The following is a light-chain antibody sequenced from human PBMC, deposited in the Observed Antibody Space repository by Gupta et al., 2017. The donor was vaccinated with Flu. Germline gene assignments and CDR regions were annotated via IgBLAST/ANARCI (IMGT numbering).Light chain of an antibody. CDR2: DNN. CDR3: GTWDSSLSAGV. V-gene: IGLV1-51*01. J-gene: IGLJ2*01. Sequence: QSVFTQPPSVSAAPGQKVTIPCSGSSSNIGNNYVSWYQQLPGTAPKLLIYDNNKRPSGMPDRFSGSKSGTAATLGITGLQTGDEADYYCGTWDSSLSAGVFGGGTKLTVL. CDR1: SSNIGNNY.